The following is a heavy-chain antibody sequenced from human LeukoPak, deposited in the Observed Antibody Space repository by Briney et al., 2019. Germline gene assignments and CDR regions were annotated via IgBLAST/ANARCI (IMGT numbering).Heavy chain of an antibody. CDR2: ISSSSSYI. Sequence: PGGSLRLSCAASGFTFSSYSMNWVRQAPGKGLEWVSSISSSSSYIYYADSVKGRFTISRDNAKNSLYLQMNGLRAEDTAVYYCARDRLTGALFDAFDIWGQGTMVTVSS. CDR3: ARDRLTGALFDAFDI. D-gene: IGHD7-27*01. CDR1: GFTFSSYS. J-gene: IGHJ3*02. V-gene: IGHV3-21*01.